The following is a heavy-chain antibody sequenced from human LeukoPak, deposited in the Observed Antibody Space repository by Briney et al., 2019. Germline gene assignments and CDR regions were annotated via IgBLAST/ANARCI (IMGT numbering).Heavy chain of an antibody. J-gene: IGHJ4*02. D-gene: IGHD4-23*01. V-gene: IGHV3-48*03. CDR2: ISSSGSTI. Sequence: PGGSLRLSCAASGFTFSSYEMNWVRQAPGKGLEWVSYISSSGSTIYYADSVKGRFTVSRDNAKNSLYLQMNSLRAEDTAVYYCARRSPFGNSGGFDYWGQGTLVTVSS. CDR1: GFTFSSYE. CDR3: ARRSPFGNSGGFDY.